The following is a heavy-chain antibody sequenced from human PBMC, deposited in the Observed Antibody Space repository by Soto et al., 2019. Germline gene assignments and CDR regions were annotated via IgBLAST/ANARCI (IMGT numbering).Heavy chain of an antibody. CDR3: ARAVGMTTVNLDY. V-gene: IGHV3-30*04. Sequence: GGSLRLSCAASGFTFGNYAMHWVRQAPGKGLEWVAVTSFDGSDKYNADSVKGRFTISRDNSKNTLYLQMSSLRPEDTGVYFCARAVGMTTVNLDYWGQGTPVTVSS. D-gene: IGHD1-26*01. CDR2: TSFDGSDK. CDR1: GFTFGNYA. J-gene: IGHJ4*02.